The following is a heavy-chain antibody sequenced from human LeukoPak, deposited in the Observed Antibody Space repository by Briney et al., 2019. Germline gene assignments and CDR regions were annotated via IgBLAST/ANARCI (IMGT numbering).Heavy chain of an antibody. CDR3: ARDRLQYIVVVIASFDY. V-gene: IGHV1-18*01. J-gene: IGHJ4*02. CDR2: ISAYNGNT. Sequence: ASVKVSCEASGYTFTSYGISWVRQAPGQGLEWMGWISAYNGNTNYAQKLQGRVTMTTDTSTSTAYMELRSLRSDDTAVYYCARDRLQYIVVVIASFDYWSQGTLVTVSS. D-gene: IGHD2-21*01. CDR1: GYTFTSYG.